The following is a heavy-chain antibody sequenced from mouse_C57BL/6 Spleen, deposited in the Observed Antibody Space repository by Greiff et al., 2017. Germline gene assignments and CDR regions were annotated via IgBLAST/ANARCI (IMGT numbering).Heavy chain of an antibody. J-gene: IGHJ2*01. Sequence: EVQVVESGGGLVKPGGSLKLSCAASGFTFSSYAMSWVRQTPEKRLEWVATISDGGSYTYYPDNVKGRFTISRDNAKNNLYLQMSHLKSEDTAMYYCARDSNYYGSSYSSYFDYWGQGTTLTVSS. CDR1: GFTFSSYA. CDR3: ARDSNYYGSSYSSYFDY. V-gene: IGHV5-4*01. CDR2: ISDGGSYT. D-gene: IGHD1-1*01.